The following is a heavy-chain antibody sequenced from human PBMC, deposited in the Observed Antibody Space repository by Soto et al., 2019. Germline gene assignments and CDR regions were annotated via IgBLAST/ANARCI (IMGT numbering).Heavy chain of an antibody. V-gene: IGHV1-18*01. Sequence: QVQMVQSGAEVIQPGASVKVSCKASGYTFTTYGVSWVRQASGQGLEWLGWINGYNGNTNYAQNLQGRVTMTTDTSTSTAYMELRSLRSDDTAVYYCARDLPPVDYWGQGTLVTVSS. CDR3: ARDLPPVDY. J-gene: IGHJ4*02. CDR1: GYTFTTYG. CDR2: INGYNGNT.